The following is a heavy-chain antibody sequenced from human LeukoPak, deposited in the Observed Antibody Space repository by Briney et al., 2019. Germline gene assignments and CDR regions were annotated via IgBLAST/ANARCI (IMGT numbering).Heavy chain of an antibody. CDR3: AKAPYYYDSSGPSGAFDI. Sequence: GGSLRLSCAASGFTFSSYSMNWVRQAPGKGLEWVSSISSSSSYIYYADSVKGRFTISRDNAKNSLYLQMNSLRAEDTAVYYCAKAPYYYDSSGPSGAFDIWGQGTMVTVSS. CDR1: GFTFSSYS. CDR2: ISSSSSYI. V-gene: IGHV3-21*01. J-gene: IGHJ3*02. D-gene: IGHD3-22*01.